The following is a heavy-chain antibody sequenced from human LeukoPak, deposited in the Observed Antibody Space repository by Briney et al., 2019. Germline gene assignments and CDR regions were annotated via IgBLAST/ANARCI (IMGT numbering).Heavy chain of an antibody. CDR1: GFTFDDYA. CDR2: ISASGGSA. J-gene: IGHJ4*02. CDR3: GRGIDYSSGPDY. D-gene: IGHD6-19*01. Sequence: GGSLRLSCAASGFTFDDYAMHWVRQAPGKGLEWVSVISASGGSAYYVDSVKGRFTMSRDNSKNTLYLQMNSLRAEDTAVYYCGRGIDYSSGPDYWGQGTLVTVSS. V-gene: IGHV3-23*01.